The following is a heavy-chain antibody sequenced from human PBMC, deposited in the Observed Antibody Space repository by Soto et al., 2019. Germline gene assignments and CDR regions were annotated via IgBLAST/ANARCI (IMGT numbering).Heavy chain of an antibody. D-gene: IGHD6-6*01. J-gene: IGHJ4*02. CDR2: ISGSGGST. Sequence: GGSLRLSCAASGFTFSSYAMSWVRQAPGKGLVWVSAISGSGGSTYYADSVKGRFTISRDNSKNTLYLQMNSLRAEDTAVYYCAKGDSSYSSYYFDYWGQGTLVTVSS. CDR1: GFTFSSYA. CDR3: AKGDSSYSSYYFDY. V-gene: IGHV3-23*01.